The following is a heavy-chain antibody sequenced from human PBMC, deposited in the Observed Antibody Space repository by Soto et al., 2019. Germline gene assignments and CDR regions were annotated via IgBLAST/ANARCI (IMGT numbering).Heavy chain of an antibody. J-gene: IGHJ4*02. Sequence: GGSLRLSCAASGFTVSSNYMSWVRPAPGKGLVWVSRINSDGSSTTYADSVKGRFTISRDNAKNTLYLQMNSLRAEDTAVYYCVRGEGGWETYWGQGTLVTVSS. CDR1: GFTVSSNY. V-gene: IGHV3-74*01. CDR3: VRGEGGWETY. CDR2: INSDGSST. D-gene: IGHD6-19*01.